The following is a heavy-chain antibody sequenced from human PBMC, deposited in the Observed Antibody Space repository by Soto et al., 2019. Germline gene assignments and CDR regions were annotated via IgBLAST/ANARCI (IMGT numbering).Heavy chain of an antibody. Sequence: EAQLVESGGGLVKPGGSLRLACAASGFPFSDYSWNWVRQTPGKGLEWVSSISPSSDSSYYADSVKGRFTISRDNAKNSLFLQMNSLRDEDTAVYYCARPRGPRGYDLIDYWGQGTLVIVSS. D-gene: IGHD5-12*01. V-gene: IGHV3-21*02. CDR1: GFPFSDYS. J-gene: IGHJ4*02. CDR2: ISPSSDSS. CDR3: ARPRGPRGYDLIDY.